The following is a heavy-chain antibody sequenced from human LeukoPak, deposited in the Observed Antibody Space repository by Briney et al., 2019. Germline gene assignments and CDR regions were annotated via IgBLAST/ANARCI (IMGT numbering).Heavy chain of an antibody. CDR1: GGSISSSNW. D-gene: IGHD1-26*01. Sequence: ASETLSLTCAVSGGSISSSNWWSWVRQPPGKGLEWIGEIYHSGSTNYNPSLKSRVTISVDKSKNQFSLKLSSVTAADTAVYYCARVSSGATTVDYWGQGTLVTVSS. V-gene: IGHV4-4*02. CDR3: ARVSSGATTVDY. J-gene: IGHJ4*02. CDR2: IYHSGST.